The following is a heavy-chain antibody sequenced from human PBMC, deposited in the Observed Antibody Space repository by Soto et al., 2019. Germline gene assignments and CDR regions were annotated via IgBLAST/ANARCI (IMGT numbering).Heavy chain of an antibody. D-gene: IGHD3-3*01. J-gene: IGHJ6*03. Sequence: ASVKVSCKASGYTFTSYGISWVRQAPGQGLEWMGWISAYSGNTNYAQKLQGRVTMTTNTSISTAYMELSSLRSEGTAVYYCARGRRGSPFGVVIVYYYYYYMDVWGKGTTVTVSS. CDR2: ISAYSGNT. CDR3: ARGRRGSPFGVVIVYYYYYYMDV. CDR1: GYTFTSYG. V-gene: IGHV1-18*01.